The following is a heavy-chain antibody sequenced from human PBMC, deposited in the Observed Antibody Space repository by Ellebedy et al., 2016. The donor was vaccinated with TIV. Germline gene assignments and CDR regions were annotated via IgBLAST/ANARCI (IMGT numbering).Heavy chain of an antibody. CDR3: TRDPDRIAVAGTNYFDY. D-gene: IGHD6-19*01. CDR1: GFTFGDYA. J-gene: IGHJ4*02. Sequence: GESLKISCTASGFTFGDYAMSWFRQAPGKGLEWVGFIRSKAYGGTTEYAASVKGRFTISRDDSKSIACLQMNSLKTEDTAVYYCTRDPDRIAVAGTNYFDYWGQGTLVTVSS. CDR2: IRSKAYGGTT. V-gene: IGHV3-49*03.